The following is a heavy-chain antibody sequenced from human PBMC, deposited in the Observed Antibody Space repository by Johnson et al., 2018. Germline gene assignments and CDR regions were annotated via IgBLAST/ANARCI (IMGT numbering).Heavy chain of an antibody. J-gene: IGHJ3*02. V-gene: IGHV3-30*03. CDR1: GFTFSSYG. Sequence: QVQLVQSGGGVVQPGRSLRLSCAASGFTFSSYGMHWVRQAPGKGLEGVAVISYDGSNKYYADSVKGRFTISSYNSKNTLYLQMNSLRAEDTAVDYFARERGRCRYWRDDAFDIWGQGTMGTVSS. D-gene: IGHD2-15*01. CDR3: ARERGRCRYWRDDAFDI. CDR2: ISYDGSNK.